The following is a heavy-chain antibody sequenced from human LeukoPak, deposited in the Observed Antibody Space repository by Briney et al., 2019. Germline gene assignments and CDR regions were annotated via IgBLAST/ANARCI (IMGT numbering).Heavy chain of an antibody. CDR3: AKDSLRMVATYVY. CDR2: IRYDGSNK. CDR1: GFTFSSYG. Sequence: PGGSLRLSCAASGFTFSSYGMHWVRQAPGKGLEWVAFIRYDGSNKYYADSVKGRFTISRDNSKNTLYLQMNSLRAEDTAVYYCAKDSLRMVATYVYWGQGTLVTVSS. J-gene: IGHJ4*02. V-gene: IGHV3-30*02. D-gene: IGHD5-12*01.